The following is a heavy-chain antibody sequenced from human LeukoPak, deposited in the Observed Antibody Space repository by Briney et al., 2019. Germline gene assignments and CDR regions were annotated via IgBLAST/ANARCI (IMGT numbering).Heavy chain of an antibody. Sequence: SETLSLTCTVSGASLNSHYWSWIRQPPGKGLEWIGYISYIGGTTYNPSLTSRVIISVDTSKTHFSLNLSSVTAADTAFYYCARHRVSGSSYSALDYWGQGTLVSVSS. J-gene: IGHJ4*02. CDR2: ISYIGGT. V-gene: IGHV4-59*08. CDR1: GASLNSHY. CDR3: ARHRVSGSSYSALDY. D-gene: IGHD1-26*01.